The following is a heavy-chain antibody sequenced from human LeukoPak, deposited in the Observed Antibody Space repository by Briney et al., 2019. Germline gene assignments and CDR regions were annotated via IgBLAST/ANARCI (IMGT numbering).Heavy chain of an antibody. V-gene: IGHV3-30-3*01. Sequence: GGSLRLSCAASGFTFDNYAMHWVRQAPGKRLEWVAVISYDGNREYYPDSVKGRFTISRDNSKNTLYLQMNGLKTEDTAVYYCAREGSIVARTDYWGQGALVIVSS. CDR1: GFTFDNYA. CDR3: AREGSIVARTDY. J-gene: IGHJ4*02. CDR2: ISYDGNRE. D-gene: IGHD2-15*01.